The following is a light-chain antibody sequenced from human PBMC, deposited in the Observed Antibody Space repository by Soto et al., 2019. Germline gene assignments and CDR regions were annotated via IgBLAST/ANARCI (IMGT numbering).Light chain of an antibody. CDR2: DAS. Sequence: DIQMTQSPSTLSASVGDRVTITCRASQSVNYWLAWYQQKPGMAPKLLISDASSLESGVPSRSSGSGSGSGFPLTISSLQSDDSATYYCQQYGFSVRRGNKVEIK. V-gene: IGKV1-5*01. J-gene: IGKJ3*01. CDR1: QSVNYW. CDR3: QQYGFS.